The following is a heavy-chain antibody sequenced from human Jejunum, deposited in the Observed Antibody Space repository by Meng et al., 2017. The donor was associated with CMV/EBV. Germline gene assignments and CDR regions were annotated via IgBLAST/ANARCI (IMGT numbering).Heavy chain of an antibody. V-gene: IGHV4-39*07. CDR2: IHYTETT. CDR1: GDSISSGRHF. Sequence: QLQESGPGLVKPSETRSLSCTVSGDSISSGRHFWGWIRQAPGKGLEWIATIHYTETTHYNPSLKSRITISVDTSKNQISLKVNSVTDADTAMYYCAADISTAWFYYWGQGTLVTVSS. CDR3: AADISTAWFYY. D-gene: IGHD2-2*01. J-gene: IGHJ4*02.